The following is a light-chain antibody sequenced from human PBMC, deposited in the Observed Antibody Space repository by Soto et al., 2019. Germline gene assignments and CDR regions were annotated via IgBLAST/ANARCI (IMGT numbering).Light chain of an antibody. CDR3: SSYTSGSTWV. J-gene: IGLJ3*02. CDR2: EVS. CDR1: SSDVGAYND. V-gene: IGLV2-14*01. Sequence: QSALTQPASVSGSPGQSITISCTGTSSDVGAYNDVSWYQQNPGKAPKLMIYEVSNRPSGVSNRFSGSKSGNTASLTISGLQDEDEGDYSCSSYTSGSTWVFGGGTKLTVL.